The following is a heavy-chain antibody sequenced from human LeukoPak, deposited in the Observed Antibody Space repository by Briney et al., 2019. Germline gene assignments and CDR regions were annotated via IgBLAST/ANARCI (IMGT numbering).Heavy chain of an antibody. V-gene: IGHV4-34*01. CDR2: INHSGST. D-gene: IGHD2-21*01. CDR3: ARGVMGDY. CDR1: GGSFSGYY. J-gene: IGHJ4*02. Sequence: KPSETLSLTCAVYGGSFSGYYWSWIRQPPGKGLEWIGEINHSGSTNYNPSLKSRVTISVDTSKNQFSLKLSSVTAADTAVYYCARGVMGDYWGQGTLVTVSS.